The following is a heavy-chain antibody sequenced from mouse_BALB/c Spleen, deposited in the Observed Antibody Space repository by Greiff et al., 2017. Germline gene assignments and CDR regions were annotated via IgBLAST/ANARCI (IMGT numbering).Heavy chain of an antibody. CDR3: ARGDSSGYGAWFAY. Sequence: VQLQESGPELVKPGASVRISCKASGYTFTSYYIHWVKQRPGQGLEWIGLIYPGNVNTKYNEKFKGKATLTADKASSTAYMQLSSLTSEDSAVYCCARGDSSGYGAWFAYWGQGTLVTVSA. CDR1: GYTFTSYY. J-gene: IGHJ3*01. D-gene: IGHD3-2*01. CDR2: IYPGNVNT. V-gene: IGHV1S56*01.